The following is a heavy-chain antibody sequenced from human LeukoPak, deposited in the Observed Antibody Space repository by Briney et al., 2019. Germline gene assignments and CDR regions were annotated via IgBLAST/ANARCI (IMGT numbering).Heavy chain of an antibody. CDR2: IYYSGST. CDR1: GGSISSYY. Sequence: PSETLSLTCTVSGGSISSYYWSWIRQPPGKGLEWIGYIYYSGSTNYNPSLKSRVTISVDTSKNQFSLKLSSVTAADTAVYYCARDSQIITMVRGVTPYYYYGMDVRGQGTTVTVSS. D-gene: IGHD3-10*01. CDR3: ARDSQIITMVRGVTPYYYYGMDV. J-gene: IGHJ6*02. V-gene: IGHV4-59*01.